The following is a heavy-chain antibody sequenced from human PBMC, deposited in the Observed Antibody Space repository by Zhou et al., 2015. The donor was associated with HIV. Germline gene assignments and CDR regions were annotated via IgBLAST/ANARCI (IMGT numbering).Heavy chain of an antibody. CDR1: GYTFTRYY. V-gene: IGHV1-46*01. J-gene: IGHJ4*02. CDR3: ARGILKDCTSHSCYTHFDY. Sequence: QVQLVQSGAEVKKPGASVKFSCKASGYTFTRYYVYWVRQAPGQGLECMGVVRPTGVNTAYAQKFQDRLTLTSDTSTSTAYMELSSLRSEDTAVYYCARGILKDCTSHSCYTHFDYWGQGTLVTVSS. D-gene: IGHD2-8*01. CDR2: VRPTGVNT.